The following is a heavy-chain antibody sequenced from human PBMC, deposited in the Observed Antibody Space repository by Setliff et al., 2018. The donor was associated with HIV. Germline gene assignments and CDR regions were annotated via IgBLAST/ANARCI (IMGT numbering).Heavy chain of an antibody. CDR3: ARSVDIVATDGWFDP. Sequence: GESLKLSCKGSGYSFTSYWIGWVRQMPGKGLEWMGIIYPGDSDTRYSPSFQGQVTISADKSISTAYLQWSSLKASDTAMYYCARSVDIVATDGWFDPWGQGTLVTVSS. CDR2: IYPGDSDT. CDR1: GYSFTSYW. J-gene: IGHJ5*02. D-gene: IGHD5-12*01. V-gene: IGHV5-51*01.